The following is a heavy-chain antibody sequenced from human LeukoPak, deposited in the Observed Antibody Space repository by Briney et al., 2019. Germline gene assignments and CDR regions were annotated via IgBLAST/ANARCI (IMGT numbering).Heavy chain of an antibody. J-gene: IGHJ5*02. CDR3: ARVGRIAARPGNWFDP. CDR1: GYTFTSYD. D-gene: IGHD6-6*01. CDR2: MNPNSGNT. Sequence: GASVKVSCKASGYTFTSYDINWVRQATRQGLEWMGWMNPNSGNTGYAQKFQGRVTMTRNTSISTAYMELSSLRSEDTAVYYCARVGRIAARPGNWFDPWGQGTLVTVSS. V-gene: IGHV1-8*01.